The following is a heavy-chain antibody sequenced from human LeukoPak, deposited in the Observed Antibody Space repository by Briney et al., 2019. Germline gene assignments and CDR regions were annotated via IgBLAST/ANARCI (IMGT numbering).Heavy chain of an antibody. J-gene: IGHJ4*02. Sequence: SETLSLTCTVSGGSISSYYWSWIRQPPGKGLEWTGYIYYSGSTNYNPSLKSRVTISVDTSKNQFSLKLSSVTAADTAVYYCASVRASLGSVDYWGQGTLVTVSS. CDR3: ASVRASLGSVDY. CDR1: GGSISSYY. CDR2: IYYSGST. D-gene: IGHD2-15*01. V-gene: IGHV4-59*08.